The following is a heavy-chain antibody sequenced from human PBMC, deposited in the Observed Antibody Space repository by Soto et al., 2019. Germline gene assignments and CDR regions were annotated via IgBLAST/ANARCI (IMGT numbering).Heavy chain of an antibody. CDR3: ARVHQSFGVVIGVDY. D-gene: IGHD3-3*01. V-gene: IGHV3-48*03. Sequence: GGSLRLSCAASGFTFSSYEMNWVRQAPGKGLEWVSYISSSGSTIYYADSVKGRFTISRDNAKNSLYLQMNSLRAEDTAVYYCARVHQSFGVVIGVDYWGQGTLVTVS. CDR1: GFTFSSYE. J-gene: IGHJ4*02. CDR2: ISSSGSTI.